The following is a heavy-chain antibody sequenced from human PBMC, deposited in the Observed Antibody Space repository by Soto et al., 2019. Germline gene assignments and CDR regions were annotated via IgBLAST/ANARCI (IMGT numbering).Heavy chain of an antibody. Sequence: PGGSLRLSCAASGFTFSSYSMNWVRQAPGKGLEWVSYISSSSSTIYYADSVKGRFTISRDNAKNSLYLQMNSLRAEDTAVYYCARMKTLGGYCSGGRCSFDIWGQGTMVTVSS. V-gene: IGHV3-48*01. D-gene: IGHD2-15*01. CDR3: ARMKTLGGYCSGGRCSFDI. CDR2: ISSSSSTI. CDR1: GFTFSSYS. J-gene: IGHJ3*02.